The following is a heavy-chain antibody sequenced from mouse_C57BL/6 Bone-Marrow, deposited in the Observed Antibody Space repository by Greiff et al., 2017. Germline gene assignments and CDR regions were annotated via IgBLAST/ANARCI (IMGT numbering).Heavy chain of an antibody. CDR2: INPSSGYT. CDR1: GYTFTSYT. V-gene: IGHV1-4*01. J-gene: IGHJ4*01. D-gene: IGHD2-2*01. Sequence: QVQLQQSGAELARPGASVKMSCKASGYTFTSYTMHWVKQRPGQGLEWIGYINPSSGYTKYNQKFKDKAKLTADKSSSTAYMQLSSLTSEDSAVYYCAWGYLYAMDYWGQGTSVTVSS. CDR3: AWGYLYAMDY.